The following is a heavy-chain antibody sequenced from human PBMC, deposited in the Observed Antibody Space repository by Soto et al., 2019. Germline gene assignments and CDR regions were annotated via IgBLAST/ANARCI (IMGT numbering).Heavy chain of an antibody. V-gene: IGHV4-59*01. CDR2: IYYSGST. D-gene: IGHD2-21*02. Sequence: PSETLSLTCTVSGGSISSYYWSWIRQPPGKGLEWIGYIYYSGSTNYNPSLKSRFTISVDTSKNQLSLKLNCLTPEDTAVYYCAKTDQNGRCAAHCYPDYWGQGTLVTVSS. J-gene: IGHJ4*02. CDR1: GGSISSYY. CDR3: AKTDQNGRCAAHCYPDY.